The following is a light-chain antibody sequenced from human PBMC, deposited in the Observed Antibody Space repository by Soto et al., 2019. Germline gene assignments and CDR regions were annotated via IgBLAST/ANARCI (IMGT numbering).Light chain of an antibody. CDR1: QSVSRY. CDR3: HQRQSWPRT. Sequence: EIVLTQSPATLSLSPGERATLSCRASQSVSRYLAWYQQRPGQAPRLLIYQTSIRAAGIPARFSASGSGTDFTLTISDVQPEDFALYYCHQRQSWPRTFGQGTKVDI. J-gene: IGKJ1*01. V-gene: IGKV3-11*01. CDR2: QTS.